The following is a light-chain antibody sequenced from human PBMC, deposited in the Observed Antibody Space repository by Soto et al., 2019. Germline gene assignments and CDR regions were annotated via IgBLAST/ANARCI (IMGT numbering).Light chain of an antibody. CDR3: SSYTASSTLL. V-gene: IGLV2-14*03. CDR1: SSDVGGYNY. J-gene: IGLJ1*01. Sequence: QSALTQPASVSGSPGQSITISCTGTSSDVGGYNYVSWSQQHPGKAPKRLISEVSNRPSGVSNRFSGSKSGNTASLTISGLQADDEADYYCSSYTASSTLLFGTGTKVTVL. CDR2: EVS.